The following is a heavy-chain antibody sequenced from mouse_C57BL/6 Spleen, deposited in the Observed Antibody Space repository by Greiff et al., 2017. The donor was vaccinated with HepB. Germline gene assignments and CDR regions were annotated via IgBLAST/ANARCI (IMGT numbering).Heavy chain of an antibody. CDR1: GFTFSSYA. Sequence: EVHLVESGEGLVKPGGSLKLSCAASGFTFSSYAMSWVRQTPEKRLEWVAYISSGGDYIYYADTVKGRFTISRDNARNTLYLQMSSLKSEDTAMYYCTRDYYGSSLYFDVWGTGTTVTVSS. J-gene: IGHJ1*03. D-gene: IGHD1-1*01. CDR2: ISSGGDYI. V-gene: IGHV5-9-1*02. CDR3: TRDYYGSSLYFDV.